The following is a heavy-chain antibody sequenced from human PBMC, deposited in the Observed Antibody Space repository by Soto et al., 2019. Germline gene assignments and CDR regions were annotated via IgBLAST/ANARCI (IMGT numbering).Heavy chain of an antibody. CDR2: ISYDGSNK. Sequence: GGSLRLSFAASGFTFSSYAMHWVRQAPGKGLEWVAVISYDGSNKYYADSVKGRFTISRDNSKNTLYLQMNSLRAEDTAVYYCARYFFDSPFDPWGQGTLVTVSS. V-gene: IGHV3-30-3*01. D-gene: IGHD3-22*01. J-gene: IGHJ5*02. CDR3: ARYFFDSPFDP. CDR1: GFTFSSYA.